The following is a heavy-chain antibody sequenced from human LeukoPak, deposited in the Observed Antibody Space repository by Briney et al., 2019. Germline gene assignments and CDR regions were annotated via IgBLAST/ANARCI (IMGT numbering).Heavy chain of an antibody. D-gene: IGHD2-2*01. CDR1: VVTLSVLS. J-gene: IGHJ4*02. Sequence: GGSLRLSCAVSVVTLSVLSIGCGSQAPGKGLEWVSAISGSVGTTYYADSVKGRFTISRDNSKNTLYLHMNRLSAEAAAVNYGSNAATFVVVPATLFDYWGQGTLVTVSS. V-gene: IGHV3-23*01. CDR2: ISGSVGTT. CDR3: SNAATFVVVPATLFDY.